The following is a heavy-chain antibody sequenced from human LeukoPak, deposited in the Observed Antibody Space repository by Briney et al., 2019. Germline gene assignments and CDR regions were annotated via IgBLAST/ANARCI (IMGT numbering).Heavy chain of an antibody. CDR1: GDSINTGSHY. CDR3: ARQVAVVEPTDPNWFDS. Sequence: SETLSLTCIVSGDSINTGSHYWGWIRQAPGKGLEWIGSIFYSGRTFYTPFLKGRVTLSLDTSKNQFSLRLTSVTAADTAVYYCARQVAVVEPTDPNWFDSWGKGTLVTVSS. V-gene: IGHV4-39*07. CDR2: IFYSGRT. J-gene: IGHJ5*01. D-gene: IGHD2-21*01.